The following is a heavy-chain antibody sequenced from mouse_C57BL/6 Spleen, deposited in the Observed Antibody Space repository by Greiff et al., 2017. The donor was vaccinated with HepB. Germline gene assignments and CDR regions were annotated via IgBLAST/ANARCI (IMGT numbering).Heavy chain of an antibody. CDR2: IRLKSDNYAT. CDR1: GFTFSNYW. Sequence: EVKLLESGGGLVQPGGSMKLSCVASGFTFSNYWMNWVSQSPEKGLEWVAQIRLKSDNYATHYAESVKGRFTISRDDSKSSVYLQMNNLRAEDTGSYYCTTVYYYAMDYWGQGTSVTVSS. CDR3: TTVYYYAMDY. V-gene: IGHV6-3*01. J-gene: IGHJ4*01.